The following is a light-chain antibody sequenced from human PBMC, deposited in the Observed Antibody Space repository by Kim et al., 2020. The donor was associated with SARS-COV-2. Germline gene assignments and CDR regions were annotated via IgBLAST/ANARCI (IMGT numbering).Light chain of an antibody. J-gene: IGLJ3*02. CDR2: LNIDGSH. CDR1: IGHRSLA. Sequence: PAKLACTLGIGHRSLAIAWHQQQPEKGPRFLMNLNIDGSHTKGDGIPDRFSGSSSGAERYLTISSLQSEDEADYYCQTWGTGIRVFGRGTQLTVL. V-gene: IGLV4-69*01. CDR3: QTWGTGIRV.